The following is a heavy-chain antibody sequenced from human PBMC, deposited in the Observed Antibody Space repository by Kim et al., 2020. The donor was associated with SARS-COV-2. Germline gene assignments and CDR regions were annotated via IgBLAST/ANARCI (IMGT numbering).Heavy chain of an antibody. CDR1: GFTFSSYT. CDR3: ARRGMVASAMDV. Sequence: VGSLRLSCTASGFTFSSYTMHWVRLAPGKGLEWVAMISFDGNKEYFADSLKGRFTISRDNSKNILFLQLNNLTTEDTAVYFCARRGMVASAMDVWGLGTTLIVSS. J-gene: IGHJ6*02. CDR2: ISFDGNKE. V-gene: IGHV3-30*04. D-gene: IGHD2-8*01.